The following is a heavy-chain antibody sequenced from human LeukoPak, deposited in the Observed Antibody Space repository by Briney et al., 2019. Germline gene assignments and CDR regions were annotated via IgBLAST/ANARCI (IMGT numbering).Heavy chain of an antibody. Sequence: GGSLRLSCAASGFTFSSYAMHWVRQAPGKGLEWVAVISYDGSNKYYADSAKGRFTISRDNSKNTLYLQMNSLRAEDTAVYYCARDAEFVVVVAATLDYWGQGTLVTVSS. J-gene: IGHJ4*02. D-gene: IGHD2-15*01. CDR1: GFTFSSYA. V-gene: IGHV3-30*04. CDR3: ARDAEFVVVVAATLDY. CDR2: ISYDGSNK.